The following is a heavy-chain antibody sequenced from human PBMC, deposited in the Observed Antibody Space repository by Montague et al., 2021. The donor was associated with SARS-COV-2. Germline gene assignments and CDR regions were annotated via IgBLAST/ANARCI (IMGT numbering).Heavy chain of an antibody. D-gene: IGHD3-3*01. V-gene: IGHV4-61*01. J-gene: IGHJ6*02. Sequence: SETLSLTCTVSGGSISSSSYYWSWIRQPPGKGLEWIGYIYYSGSTNYNPSLKSRVTISVDTSKNQFSLKLSSVTAADTAVYYCARDRRFLEWPGLYYYYGMDVGGQGTTVTVSS. CDR3: ARDRRFLEWPGLYYYYGMDV. CDR1: GGSISSSSYY. CDR2: IYYSGST.